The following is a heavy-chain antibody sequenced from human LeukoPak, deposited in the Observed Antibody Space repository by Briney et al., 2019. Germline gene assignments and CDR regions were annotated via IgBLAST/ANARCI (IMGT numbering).Heavy chain of an antibody. CDR1: GFTFSSYG. CDR3: ARDVGGGDTFDY. J-gene: IGHJ4*02. D-gene: IGHD2-21*02. V-gene: IGHV3-30*19. CDR2: ISYDGSDK. Sequence: GGSLRLSCAASGFTFSSYGMHWVRQAPGKGLEWVAVISYDGSDKYYADSVKGRFTISRDNSKNTLFLQMNSLRAEDTAVYFCARDVGGGDTFDYWGQGTLVTVSS.